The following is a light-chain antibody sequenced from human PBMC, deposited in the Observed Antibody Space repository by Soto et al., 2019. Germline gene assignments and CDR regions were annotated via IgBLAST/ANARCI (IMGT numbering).Light chain of an antibody. CDR1: SSDGGGYNY. J-gene: IGLJ1*01. V-gene: IGLV2-14*01. CDR3: SSYTSSSTPYV. CDR2: EVS. Sequence: QSVLTQPASVSGSPGQSITISCTGTSSDGGGYNYVSWYQQHPGRAPKLTIYEVSNRPSGVSNRFSGSKSGNTASLTISALQAEDEADYYCSSYTSSSTPYVFGTGSTVTVL.